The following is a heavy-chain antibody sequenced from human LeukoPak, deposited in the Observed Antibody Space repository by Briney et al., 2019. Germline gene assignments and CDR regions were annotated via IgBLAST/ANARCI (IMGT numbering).Heavy chain of an antibody. D-gene: IGHD3-22*01. CDR2: IYYSGST. V-gene: IGHV4-59*12. J-gene: IGHJ6*02. Sequence: SETLSLTCTVSGGSISSYYWSWIRQPPGKGLEWIGYIYYSGSTNYNPSLKSRVTISVDTSKNQFSLKLSSVTAADTAVYYCARGTYYYDSSGYYPHNYYYYGMDVWGQGTTVTVSS. CDR1: GGSISSYY. CDR3: ARGTYYYDSSGYYPHNYYYYGMDV.